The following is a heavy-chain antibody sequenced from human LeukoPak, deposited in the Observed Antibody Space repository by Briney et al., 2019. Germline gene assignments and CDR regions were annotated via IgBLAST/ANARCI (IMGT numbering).Heavy chain of an antibody. J-gene: IGHJ5*02. Sequence: GGSLRLSCAASGFTFRSFAMHWVRQAPGKGLEWVAIISYDGSNKNYADSVKGRFTISRDNSKNTLYLQMNSLRPEDTAIYHCAALGGSSSWYGTWFDPWGQGTLVTV. V-gene: IGHV3-30-3*01. CDR1: GFTFRSFA. D-gene: IGHD6-13*01. CDR3: AALGGSSSWYGTWFDP. CDR2: ISYDGSNK.